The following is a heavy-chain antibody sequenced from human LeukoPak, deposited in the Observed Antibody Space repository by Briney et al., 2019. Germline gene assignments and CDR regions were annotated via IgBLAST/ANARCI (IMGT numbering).Heavy chain of an antibody. V-gene: IGHV4-4*07. CDR3: VRDHGYYYDTSGYYEAFDI. Sequence: SETLSLTCTVSDDAISSYYWSWIRQPAGQGLEWIGRIYTSGSTYYNPSLKGRVTMSVDTSKNQFSLKLSSVTAADTAVYYCVRDHGYYYDTSGYYEAFDIWGQGTMVTVSS. D-gene: IGHD3-22*01. CDR1: DDAISSYY. CDR2: IYTSGST. J-gene: IGHJ3*02.